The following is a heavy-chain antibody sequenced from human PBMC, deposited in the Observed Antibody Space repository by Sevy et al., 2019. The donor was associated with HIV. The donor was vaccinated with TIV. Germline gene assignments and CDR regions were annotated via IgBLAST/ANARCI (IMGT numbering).Heavy chain of an antibody. V-gene: IGHV1-18*04. Sequence: ASVKVSCKASGYTFTSYGISWVRQAPGQGLEWMGWTSAYNGNTNYAQKLQGRVTMTTDTSTSTAYMELRSLRSDDTAVYYCARDYYDSSGYEGRFDPWGQGTLVTVSS. CDR3: ARDYYDSSGYEGRFDP. CDR1: GYTFTSYG. CDR2: TSAYNGNT. J-gene: IGHJ5*02. D-gene: IGHD3-22*01.